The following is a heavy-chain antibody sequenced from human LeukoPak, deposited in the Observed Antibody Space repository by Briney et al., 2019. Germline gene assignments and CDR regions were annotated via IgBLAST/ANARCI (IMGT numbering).Heavy chain of an antibody. V-gene: IGHV1-69*04. CDR1: GGTFSSYA. CDR2: IIPILGIA. D-gene: IGHD3-10*01. J-gene: IGHJ3*02. Sequence: SVKVSCKASGGTFSSYAISWVRQAPGQGLEWMGRIIPILGIANYAQKFQGRVTITADKSTSTAYMELSSLRSEDTAVYYCARDAYYYGSGSYPPGAFDIWGQGTMVTVSS. CDR3: ARDAYYYGSGSYPPGAFDI.